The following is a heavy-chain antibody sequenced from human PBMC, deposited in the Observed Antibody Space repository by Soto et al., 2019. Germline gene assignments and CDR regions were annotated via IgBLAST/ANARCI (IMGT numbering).Heavy chain of an antibody. J-gene: IGHJ6*02. V-gene: IGHV1-3*01. CDR1: GHTFTAYT. CDR2: INGGDGNT. CDR3: XXXXXXXXXXVRGVPNYFGLDV. D-gene: IGHD3-10*01. Sequence: QVQLVQSGAEVKKPGASVKISCKASGHTFTAYTMHWVRQVPGQRLEWMGWINGGDGNTKYSQNFQGRVTITRDTXXXXXXXXXXXXXXXXXXXXXXXXXXXXXXXXVRGVPNYFGLDVWGQGTTVTVSS.